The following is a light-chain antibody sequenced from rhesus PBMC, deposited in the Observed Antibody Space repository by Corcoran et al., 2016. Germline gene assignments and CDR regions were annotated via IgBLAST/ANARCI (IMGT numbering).Light chain of an antibody. CDR3: QQHDSAPRT. Sequence: DIQMTQSPSSLSASVGDRVTITCRASQGISIWLAWYQQKPGKAPKNLIYKASTLQSGVPSRFSGRGSGTEFTLTISSLQPEDFATYYCQQHDSAPRTFGQGTKVEIK. V-gene: IGKV1-21*01. J-gene: IGKJ1*01. CDR2: KAS. CDR1: QGISIW.